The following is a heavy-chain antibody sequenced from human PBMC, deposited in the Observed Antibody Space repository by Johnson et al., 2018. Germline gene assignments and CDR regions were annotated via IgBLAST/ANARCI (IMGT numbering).Heavy chain of an antibody. J-gene: IGHJ6*03. V-gene: IGHV3-43*01. Sequence: VQLVESGGGVVQPGRSLRLSCAASGLTFDDYTMHWVTQAPGTGLEWVSLIGWDGGSTHYADSVQGRFTISRGNSKNSLYLEINRRRTEDTAVCYCAKDARSRAGGGYYYMDGGGEGTAVAVS. CDR1: GLTFDDYT. CDR3: AKDARSRAGGGYYYMDG. CDR2: IGWDGGST. D-gene: IGHD6-6*01.